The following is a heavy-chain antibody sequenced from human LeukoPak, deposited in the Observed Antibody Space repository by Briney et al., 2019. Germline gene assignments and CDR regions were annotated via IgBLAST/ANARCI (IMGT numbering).Heavy chain of an antibody. Sequence: VSVKVSCKASGYSFTTYNVHWVRQAPGQGLERMGIINPTDGSTSYAQNFQGRLTVTRDTSTSTVYMELSSLRSEDTAVYYCARVSDIVYSRGFDPWGQGTLVTVS. CDR1: GYSFTTYN. CDR2: INPTDGST. V-gene: IGHV1-46*01. CDR3: ARVSDIVYSRGFDP. D-gene: IGHD2-15*01. J-gene: IGHJ5*02.